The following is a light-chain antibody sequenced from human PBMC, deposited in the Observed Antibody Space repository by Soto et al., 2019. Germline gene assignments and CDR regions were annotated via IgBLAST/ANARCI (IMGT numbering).Light chain of an antibody. CDR1: QTVRSSS. V-gene: IGKV3-20*01. Sequence: EIVLTQSPGTLSVSPGERATLSCRASQTVRSSSLAWYQQKPGQAPRLLIYGASGRATGIPDKFSGSGSGTDFTLTISRLEPEDFATYYCQQYSNYRTFGQGTKVEIK. J-gene: IGKJ1*01. CDR2: GAS. CDR3: QQYSNYRT.